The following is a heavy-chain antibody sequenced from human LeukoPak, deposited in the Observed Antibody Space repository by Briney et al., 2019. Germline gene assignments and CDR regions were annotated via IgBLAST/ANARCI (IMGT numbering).Heavy chain of an antibody. V-gene: IGHV3-66*01. Sequence: PGGSLRLPCAASGFTVCSNYVSWVRQAPGKGLEWVSVIYNDGRTFYAESVKGRFTISRDNSKNTLHLQMNSLRAGDTAVYYCATIVRDVVATLTFDYGGHGTLVTVSS. CDR3: ATIVRDVVATLTFDY. J-gene: IGHJ4*01. CDR1: GFTVCSNY. CDR2: IYNDGRT. D-gene: IGHD2-15*01.